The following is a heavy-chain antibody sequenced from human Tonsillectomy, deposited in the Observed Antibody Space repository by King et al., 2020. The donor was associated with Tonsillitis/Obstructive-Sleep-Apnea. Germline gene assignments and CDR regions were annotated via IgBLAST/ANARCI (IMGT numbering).Heavy chain of an antibody. CDR2: ISWNSGSI. J-gene: IGHJ6*03. Sequence: EVQLVESGGGLVQPGRSLRLSCAASRFTFDDYAMHWVRQAPGKGLEWVSGISWNSGSIGYADSVKGRFTISRDNAKNSLYLQMNSLRAEDTALYYCAKGGKGLYYYYYMDVWGKGTTVTVSS. CDR1: RFTFDDYA. CDR3: AKGGKGLYYYYYMDV. D-gene: IGHD3-10*01. V-gene: IGHV3-9*01.